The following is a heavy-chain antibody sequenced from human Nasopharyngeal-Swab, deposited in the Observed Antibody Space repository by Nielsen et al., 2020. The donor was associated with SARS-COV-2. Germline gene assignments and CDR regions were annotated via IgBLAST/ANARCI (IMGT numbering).Heavy chain of an antibody. V-gene: IGHV4-59*01. D-gene: IGHD1-26*01. CDR3: ARGGNLVGATPHDAFDI. J-gene: IGHJ3*02. CDR1: GASISSYY. Sequence: SETLSLTCTVSGASISSYYWSWIRQPLGKGLEWIVFIYYSGSTNYNPSLRSRVTISVDTSKNQFSLKLSSVTAADTAMYYCARGGNLVGATPHDAFDIWGQGTMVTVSS. CDR2: IYYSGST.